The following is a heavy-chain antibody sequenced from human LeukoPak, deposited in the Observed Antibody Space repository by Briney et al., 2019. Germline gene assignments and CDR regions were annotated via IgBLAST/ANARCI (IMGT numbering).Heavy chain of an antibody. CDR3: ARGGPRDGYDY. Sequence: GGSLTLFCEASGYTFDDYAMHWVRKAAGNGLEWVSGITWNSGNIAYADSVKGRFTISRDNAKNSLYLQMNSLRAEDTAVYYCARGGPRDGYDYWGQGTLVTVSS. CDR2: ITWNSGNI. J-gene: IGHJ4*02. V-gene: IGHV3-9*01. CDR1: GYTFDDYA. D-gene: IGHD5-18*01.